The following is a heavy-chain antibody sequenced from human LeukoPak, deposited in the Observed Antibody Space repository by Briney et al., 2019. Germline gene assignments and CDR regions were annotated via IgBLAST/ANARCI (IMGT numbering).Heavy chain of an antibody. Sequence: GGSLRLSCAASGFTFSNYNMNWVRQAPGKGLEWVSFISSSSSYIYHADSVKGRFTISRDNAKNSLYLQMNSLRAEDTSVYYCARAFRGYTFGFDSWGQGTLVTVSS. CDR3: ARAFRGYTFGFDS. CDR2: ISSSSSYI. V-gene: IGHV3-21*01. D-gene: IGHD5-18*01. CDR1: GFTFSNYN. J-gene: IGHJ4*02.